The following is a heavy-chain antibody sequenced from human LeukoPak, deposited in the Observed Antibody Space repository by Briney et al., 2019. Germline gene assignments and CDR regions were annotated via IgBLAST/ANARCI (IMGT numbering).Heavy chain of an antibody. Sequence: PSETLSLTCSVSGDFITAYYWSWIRQPPGKGLEWIGYVYYTGSTEYNPSLRSRVTISIDTSKNQFSLKLSSVTAADTAVYYCPRGGEYGSGTYYNSVYWGQGTLVTVSS. J-gene: IGHJ4*02. CDR3: PRGGEYGSGTYYNSVY. D-gene: IGHD3-10*01. V-gene: IGHV4-59*12. CDR2: VYYTGST. CDR1: GDFITAYY.